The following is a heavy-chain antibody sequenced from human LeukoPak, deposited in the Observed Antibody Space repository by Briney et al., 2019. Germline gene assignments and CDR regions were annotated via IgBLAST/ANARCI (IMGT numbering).Heavy chain of an antibody. CDR3: ARDWGPLRWNDVSSWFDP. CDR1: GYTFTGYY. Sequence: GASVKVSCKASGYTFTGYYMHWVRQAPGQGLEWMGWINPNSGGTNYAQKFQSRVTMTRDTSISTAYMELSRLRSDDTAVYYSARDWGPLRWNDVSSWFDPWGQGTLVTVSS. CDR2: INPNSGGT. D-gene: IGHD1-1*01. J-gene: IGHJ5*02. V-gene: IGHV1-2*02.